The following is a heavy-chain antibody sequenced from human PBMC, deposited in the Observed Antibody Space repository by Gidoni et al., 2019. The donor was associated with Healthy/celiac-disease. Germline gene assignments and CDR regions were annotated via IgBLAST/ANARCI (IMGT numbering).Heavy chain of an antibody. D-gene: IGHD6-13*01. CDR1: GGSFSGYY. CDR2: INHSGST. CDR3: ARDCQQSKRGFDY. J-gene: IGHJ4*02. V-gene: IGHV4-34*01. Sequence: QVQLQQWGAGLLKPSETLSLTCAVYGGSFSGYYWSWIRQPPGKGLEWIGEINHSGSTNYNPSLKRRVTISVDTSKNQFSLKLSSVTAADTAVYYCARDCQQSKRGFDYWGQGTLVTVSS.